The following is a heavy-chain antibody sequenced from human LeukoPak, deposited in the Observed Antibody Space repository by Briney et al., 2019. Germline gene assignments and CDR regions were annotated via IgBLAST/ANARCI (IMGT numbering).Heavy chain of an antibody. CDR2: IKQDGSEK. CDR3: RRWGNLNAFDI. Sequence: PGCSLRLPCAASGFTFSNYWMSWVRQAPGKGLEWVANIKQDGSEKYYVGSVKGRFTISRDNTKNSLYLQMNSLRAEDTAAYYCRRWGNLNAFDIWGQGTMVTVSS. V-gene: IGHV3-7*01. CDR1: GFTFSNYW. J-gene: IGHJ3*02. D-gene: IGHD4-23*01.